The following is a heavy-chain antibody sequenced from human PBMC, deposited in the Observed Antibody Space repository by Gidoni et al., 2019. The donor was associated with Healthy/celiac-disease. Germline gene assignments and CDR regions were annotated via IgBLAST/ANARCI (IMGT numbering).Heavy chain of an antibody. J-gene: IGHJ6*02. CDR3: ARDRIMEGYSYGYSSHYYYYGMDV. D-gene: IGHD5-18*01. V-gene: IGHV4-31*03. CDR1: GGSISSGGYY. CDR2: IYYSGST. Sequence: QVQLQESGPGLVKPSQTLSLTCTVSGGSISSGGYYWSWIRQHPGKGLEWIGYIYYSGSTYYNPSLKSRVTISVDTSKNQFSLKLSSVTAADTAVYYCARDRIMEGYSYGYSSHYYYYGMDVWGQGTTVTVSS.